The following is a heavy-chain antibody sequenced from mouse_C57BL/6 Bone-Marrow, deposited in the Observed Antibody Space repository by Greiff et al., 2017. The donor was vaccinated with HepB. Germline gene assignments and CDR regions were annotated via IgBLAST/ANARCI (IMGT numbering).Heavy chain of an antibody. CDR1: GYAFSSSW. D-gene: IGHD2-4*01. CDR3: ARYRIDDYSPMDY. CDR2: IYPGDGDT. V-gene: IGHV1-82*01. Sequence: QVQLQQSGPELVKPGASVKISCKASGYAFSSSWMNWVKQRPGQGLEWIGRIYPGDGDTNYNGKFKGKATLTADKSSSTAYMQLSSLTSADSAVYFCARYRIDDYSPMDYWGQGTSVTVSS. J-gene: IGHJ4*01.